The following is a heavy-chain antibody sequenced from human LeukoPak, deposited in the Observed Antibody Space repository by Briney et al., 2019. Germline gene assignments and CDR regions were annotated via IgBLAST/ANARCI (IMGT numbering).Heavy chain of an antibody. Sequence: GGSLRLSCAASGFTFSSFGMTWVRQAPGKGLEWVSAISGSGGDSYYADSVKGRFTISRDNSKNTLYLQMNSLRAEDTAVYYCARHNSGWGYFDSWGQGTLVTVSS. D-gene: IGHD6-19*01. V-gene: IGHV3-23*01. CDR2: ISGSGGDS. CDR3: ARHNSGWGYFDS. CDR1: GFTFSSFG. J-gene: IGHJ4*02.